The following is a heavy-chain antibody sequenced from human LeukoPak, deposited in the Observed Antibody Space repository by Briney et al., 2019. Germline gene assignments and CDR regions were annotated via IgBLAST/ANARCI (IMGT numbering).Heavy chain of an antibody. CDR2: VYHTGTT. D-gene: IGHD6-13*01. V-gene: IGHV4-34*01. CDR3: ARVPAAGTGPDY. CDR1: GGSFSGYY. Sequence: TSESLSLTCAVYGGSFSGYYWSWIRQPPGKGLEWIGEVYHTGTTNYNPSLKSRVTISLGTSKNQFSLRLTSVTAADTAVYYCARVPAAGTGPDYWGQGTLVTVSS. J-gene: IGHJ4*02.